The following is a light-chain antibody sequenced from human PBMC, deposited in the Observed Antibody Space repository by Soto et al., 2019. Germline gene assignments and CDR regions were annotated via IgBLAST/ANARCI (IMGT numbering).Light chain of an antibody. CDR3: TSCITANTRCV. CDR1: SSDIGRYNY. Sequence: QSVLTQPASVSGSPGQSITISCTGTSSDIGRYNYVSWFQQHPGKVPKLVIFEVNYRPSGVSDRFSGSKSGGTASLTITGLQAEDEADYYCTSCITANTRCVFGSGTKVTVL. J-gene: IGLJ1*01. CDR2: EVN. V-gene: IGLV2-14*01.